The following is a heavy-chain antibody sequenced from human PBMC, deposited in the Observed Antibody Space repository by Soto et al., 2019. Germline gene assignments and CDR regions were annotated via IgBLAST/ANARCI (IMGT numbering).Heavy chain of an antibody. J-gene: IGHJ4*02. D-gene: IGHD3-3*01. CDR2: IYHSGST. V-gene: IGHV4-30-2*01. CDR1: GGSISSGGYS. Sequence: SETRSLTCAVSGGSISSGGYSWSWIRQPPGKGLEWIGYIYHSGSTYYNPSLKSRVTISVDRSKNQFSLKLSSVTAADTAVYYCARADYDFWSGTTTGYFDYWGQGTLVTVSS. CDR3: ARADYDFWSGTTTGYFDY.